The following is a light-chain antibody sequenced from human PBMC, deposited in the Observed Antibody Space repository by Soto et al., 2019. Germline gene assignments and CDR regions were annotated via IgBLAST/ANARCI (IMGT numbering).Light chain of an antibody. CDR3: QQYYSTPYT. CDR2: WAS. V-gene: IGKV4-1*01. Sequence: DIVMTQSPDSLAVSLGERATINCKSSQSVLYSSNNKKYLAWYQQKPGQPPKQLIYWASTRESGVPDRFSGSGSGTDFTRTISSLQAEDVAVYYCQQYYSTPYTFGQGTRLEIK. CDR1: QSVLYSSNNKKY. J-gene: IGKJ2*01.